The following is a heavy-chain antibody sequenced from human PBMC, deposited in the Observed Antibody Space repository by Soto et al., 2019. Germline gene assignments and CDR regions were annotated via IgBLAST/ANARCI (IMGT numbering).Heavy chain of an antibody. Sequence: GGSLRLSCAASGFRFDDYAMHWVRQAPGEGLEWVSGVSWSSGSIGYAGSVKGRFTISRDNDGNSLFLQMSGLRSDDTALYYCARTTLTTGFYYGMDLWGQGTMVTVSS. CDR3: ARTTLTTGFYYGMDL. D-gene: IGHD1-1*01. V-gene: IGHV3-9*01. CDR2: VSWSSGSI. J-gene: IGHJ6*02. CDR1: GFRFDDYA.